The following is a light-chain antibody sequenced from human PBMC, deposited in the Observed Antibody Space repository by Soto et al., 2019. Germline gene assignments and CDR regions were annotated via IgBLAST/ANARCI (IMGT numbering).Light chain of an antibody. CDR1: QSVSSN. CDR3: QQYNNWPPWT. V-gene: IGKV3-15*01. Sequence: ASQSVSSNLAWYQQKPGQAPRLLIHGASTRATGIPARFSGSGSGTEFTLTISSLQSEDFAVYYCQQYNNWPPWTFGQGTKVDI. CDR2: GAS. J-gene: IGKJ1*01.